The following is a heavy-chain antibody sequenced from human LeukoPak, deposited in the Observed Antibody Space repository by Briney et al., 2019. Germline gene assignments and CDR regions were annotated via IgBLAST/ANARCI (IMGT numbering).Heavy chain of an antibody. CDR1: GGSLSGYY. D-gene: IGHD3-9*01. CDR3: ARGREYYDILTGYPPQASFDY. V-gene: IGHV4-34*01. Sequence: ASETLSLTCAVYGGSLSGYYWSWIRQPPGKGLEWIGEINHSGSTNYNPSLKSRVTISVDTSKNQFSLKLSSVTAADTAVYYCARGREYYDILTGYPPQASFDYWGQGTLVTVSS. J-gene: IGHJ4*02. CDR2: INHSGST.